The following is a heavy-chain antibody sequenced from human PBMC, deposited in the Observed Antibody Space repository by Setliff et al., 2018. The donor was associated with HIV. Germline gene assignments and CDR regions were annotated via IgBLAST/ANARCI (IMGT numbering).Heavy chain of an antibody. D-gene: IGHD2-21*02. CDR2: INPSGGST. V-gene: IGHV1-46*01. CDR3: ARDHGGNSGYNWFDP. J-gene: IGHJ5*02. CDR1: GYTFTSYY. Sequence: ASVKVSCKASGYTFTSYYMHWVRQAPGQGLEWMGIINPSGGSTSYAQKFQGRVTMTRDTSTSTVYMELSSLRSEDTAVYYCARDHGGNSGYNWFDPWGQGTLVTVSS.